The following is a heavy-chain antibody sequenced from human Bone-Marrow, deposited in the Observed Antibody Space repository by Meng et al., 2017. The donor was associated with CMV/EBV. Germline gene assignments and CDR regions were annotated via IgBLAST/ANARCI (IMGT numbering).Heavy chain of an antibody. CDR3: VRNAGG. D-gene: IGHD1-1*01. J-gene: IGHJ4*02. Sequence: GESLKISCAASGFTFSNYEMNWVRQAPGKGLEWLSYISSSGNTIYYADSVKGRFIISRDNSRNTLYLVMNSLRAEDTAIYYCVRNAGGWGQGTLVTVSS. CDR2: ISSSGNTI. CDR1: GFTFSNYE. V-gene: IGHV3-48*03.